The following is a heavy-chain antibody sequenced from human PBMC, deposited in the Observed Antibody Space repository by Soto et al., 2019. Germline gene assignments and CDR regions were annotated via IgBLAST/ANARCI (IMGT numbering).Heavy chain of an antibody. J-gene: IGHJ6*02. CDR2: IYYSGST. V-gene: IGHV4-39*01. D-gene: IGHD6-6*01. Sequence: SETLSLTCTVSGGSISSSSYYWGWIRQPPGKGLEWIGSIYYSGSTYYNPSLKSRVTISVDTSKNQFSLKLSSVTAADTAVYYCARGDGEYNYYYYGMDVWGQGTKVTVSS. CDR3: ARGDGEYNYYYYGMDV. CDR1: GGSISSSSYY.